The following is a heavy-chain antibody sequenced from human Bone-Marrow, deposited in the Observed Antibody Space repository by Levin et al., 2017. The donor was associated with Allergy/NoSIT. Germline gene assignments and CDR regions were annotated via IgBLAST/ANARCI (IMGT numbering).Heavy chain of an antibody. J-gene: IGHJ4*02. CDR1: GFTFTSSA. V-gene: IGHV1-69*01. CDR2: IIPLYGTA. Sequence: KISCKASGFTFTSSAITWVRQAPGQGLEWMGGIIPLYGTAHYAQKFQGRVTITADESTSTAYMGLSSLGSEDTAVYYCARGSSNWLPTDWGQGTLVTVS. CDR3: ARGSSNWLPTD. D-gene: IGHD1-1*01.